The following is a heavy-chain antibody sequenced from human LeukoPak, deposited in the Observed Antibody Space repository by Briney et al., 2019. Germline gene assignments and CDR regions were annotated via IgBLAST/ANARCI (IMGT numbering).Heavy chain of an antibody. CDR1: GFTFSNYA. CDR3: ATEKGDSPDY. V-gene: IGHV3-23*01. J-gene: IGHJ4*02. Sequence: GGSLRLSCAASGFTFSNYAMAWVRQAPGKGLEGVSGLSGSGSNTFYTDSLKGRFTISRDNPKNTLYLQMNSLRAEDTAVYYCATEKGDSPDYWGQGTLVTVSS. D-gene: IGHD1-26*01. CDR2: LSGSGSNT.